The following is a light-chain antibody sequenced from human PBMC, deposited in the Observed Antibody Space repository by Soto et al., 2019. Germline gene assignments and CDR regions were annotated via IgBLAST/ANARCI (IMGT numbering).Light chain of an antibody. V-gene: IGLV1-51*01. J-gene: IGLJ1*01. CDR3: GTWDSSLNVFV. CDR1: SSNIGNNY. Sequence: QSVLTQPPSVSAAPGQTVIVSCSGSSSNIGNNYVSWYQHLPGTAPKLLIYDNDSRPSGIPDRFSGSKSGTSATLGITGLQTGDEADYYCGTWDSSLNVFVFGTGTKVTVL. CDR2: DND.